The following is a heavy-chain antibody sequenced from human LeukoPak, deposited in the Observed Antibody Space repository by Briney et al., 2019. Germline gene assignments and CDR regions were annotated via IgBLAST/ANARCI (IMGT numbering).Heavy chain of an antibody. V-gene: IGHV4-38-2*01. D-gene: IGHD2-8*01. CDR1: GYSISSGYY. CDR2: IYHSGST. Sequence: PSETLSLTCAVSGYSISSGYYWGWIRQPPGKGLEWIGSIYHSGSTYYNPSLKSRVTISVDTSKNQFSLKLSSVTAADTAVYYCPRLLMVYERYFDYWGQGTLVTVSS. J-gene: IGHJ4*02. CDR3: PRLLMVYERYFDY.